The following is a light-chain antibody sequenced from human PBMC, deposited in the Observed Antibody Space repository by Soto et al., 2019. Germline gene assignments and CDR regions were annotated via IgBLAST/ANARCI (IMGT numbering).Light chain of an antibody. Sequence: DIQMTQSPSSLSASVGDRVTITCRASQSISISLNWYQQKPGKAPKLLIYATSSLQTGVPSRFSGSASGTDFALTVSSLQPEDFATYYCQQSYSSPLYTFGQGTKVEIK. CDR1: QSISIS. CDR2: ATS. CDR3: QQSYSSPLYT. V-gene: IGKV1-39*01. J-gene: IGKJ2*01.